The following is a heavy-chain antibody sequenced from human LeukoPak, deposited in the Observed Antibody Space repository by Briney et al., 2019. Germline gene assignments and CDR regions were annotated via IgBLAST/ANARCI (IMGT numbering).Heavy chain of an antibody. CDR1: GFTFDDYA. J-gene: IGHJ6*02. D-gene: IGHD3-9*01. CDR2: SSWNSDSI. CDR3: TRGLTGYFYGMDV. Sequence: GRSLRLSCAASGFTFDDYAMHWVRQVPGKGLEWVSGSSWNSDSIGYADSVKGRFTISRDNAKNSLYLQMNSLRLEDTALYYCTRGLTGYFYGMDVWGQGTTVTVSS. V-gene: IGHV3-9*01.